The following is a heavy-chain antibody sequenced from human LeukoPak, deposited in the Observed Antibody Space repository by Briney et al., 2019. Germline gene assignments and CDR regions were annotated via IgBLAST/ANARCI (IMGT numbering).Heavy chain of an antibody. J-gene: IGHJ5*02. CDR3: ARGWELHTNWFDP. CDR2: IHIYRGNT. D-gene: IGHD1-26*01. V-gene: IGHV1-18*01. CDR1: GYSSTNYG. Sequence: ASVKVSCKASGYSSTNYGISWVRQAPGQGLEWMGWIHIYRGNTNYAQKFQGRVTMTTDTSTSTVYMEVRGLRSDDTAMYYCARGWELHTNWFDPWGQGTLVTVSS.